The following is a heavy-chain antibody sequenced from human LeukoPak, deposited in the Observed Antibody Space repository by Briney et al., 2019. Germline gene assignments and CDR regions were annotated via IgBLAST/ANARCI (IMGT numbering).Heavy chain of an antibody. J-gene: IGHJ5*02. V-gene: IGHV3-21*01. CDR1: AFSLSAYN. Sequence: PGGSLRLSCAASAFSLSAYNMNWVRQAPGKGLEWVSSISYTGTYIYYADSVKGRFTISRDNAQNSLYLQMNSLRAEDTAVYYCARGSYGPDNWFDPWGQGTLVTVSS. CDR2: ISYTGTYI. D-gene: IGHD3-10*01. CDR3: ARGSYGPDNWFDP.